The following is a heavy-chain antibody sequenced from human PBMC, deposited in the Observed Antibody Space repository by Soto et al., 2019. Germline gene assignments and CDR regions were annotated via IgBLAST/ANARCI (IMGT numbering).Heavy chain of an antibody. J-gene: IGHJ4*02. CDR3: ARESEDLTSNFDY. V-gene: IGHV3-33*01. Sequence: GGSLRLSCAASGFTFSSYGMHWVRQAPGKGLEWVAVIWYDGSNKYYADSVKGRFTISRDNAKNSVYLDMNSLSAEDTAVYYCARESEDLTSNFDYWGQGTLVTVSS. CDR2: IWYDGSNK. CDR1: GFTFSSYG.